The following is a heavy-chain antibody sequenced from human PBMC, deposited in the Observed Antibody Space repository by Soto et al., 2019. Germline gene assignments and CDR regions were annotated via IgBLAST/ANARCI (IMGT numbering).Heavy chain of an antibody. CDR1: GFTFSSYW. CDR2: ISSDGGST. J-gene: IGHJ4*02. Sequence: EVQLVESGGGLVQPGGSLRLSCAASGFTFSSYWMHWVRQAPGKGLVWVSRISSDGGSTSYADFVKSRFTISRDNAKNPLYLQVNSLRAEDTAVYYCARPETGNYGTFDYWGQGTLVTVSS. D-gene: IGHD1-7*01. CDR3: ARPETGNYGTFDY. V-gene: IGHV3-74*01.